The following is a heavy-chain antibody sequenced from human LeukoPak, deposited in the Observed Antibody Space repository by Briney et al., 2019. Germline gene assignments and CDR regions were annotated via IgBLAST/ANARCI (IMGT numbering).Heavy chain of an antibody. J-gene: IGHJ4*02. CDR1: GFTFSSHW. D-gene: IGHD1-7*01. CDR3: ARDVNYNSDY. CDR2: INGDGSVT. Sequence: GGSLRLSCAASGFTFSSHWMHWVRQAPGKGLVWVSRINGDGSVTSHADSVKGRFTISRDNAKNTLFLQMNSLSAEDTAVYYCARDVNYNSDYWGQGTLVTVSS. V-gene: IGHV3-74*01.